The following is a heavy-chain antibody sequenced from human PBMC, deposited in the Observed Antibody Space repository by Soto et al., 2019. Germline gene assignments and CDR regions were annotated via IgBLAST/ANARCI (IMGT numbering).Heavy chain of an antibody. V-gene: IGHV3-74*01. J-gene: IGHJ3*01. CDR1: GSTFTNYW. CDR3: ARPQYLPDDVFDV. Sequence: PVGSLRLSCAASGSTFTNYWMQWVRQAPGKGLVWVSRINSDGSSTSHADSVKGRFTISRDNAKNTLYLQMSSLRAEDTAVYYCARPQYLPDDVFDVWGRGTVVTVSS. D-gene: IGHD2-2*01. CDR2: INSDGSST.